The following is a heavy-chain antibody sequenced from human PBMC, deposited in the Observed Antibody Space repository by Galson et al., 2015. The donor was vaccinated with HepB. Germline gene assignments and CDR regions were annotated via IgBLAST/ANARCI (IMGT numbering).Heavy chain of an antibody. CDR1: GGTFSSYA. Sequence: SVKVSCKASGGTFSSYAISWVRQAPGQGLEWMGGIIPILGIANYAQKFQGRVTITADKSTSTAYMELSSLRSEDTAVYYCARDVYDSSGYPHFDYWGQGTLVTVSS. J-gene: IGHJ4*02. CDR3: ARDVYDSSGYPHFDY. V-gene: IGHV1-69*10. D-gene: IGHD3-22*01. CDR2: IIPILGIA.